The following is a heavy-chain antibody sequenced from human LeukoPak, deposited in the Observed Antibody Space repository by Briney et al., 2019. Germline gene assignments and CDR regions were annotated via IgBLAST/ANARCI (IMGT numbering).Heavy chain of an antibody. CDR2: ISAYNGNT. J-gene: IGHJ4*02. D-gene: IGHD5-12*01. V-gene: IGHV1-18*01. CDR1: GYTFTSYG. Sequence: ASVKVSCKASGYTFTSYGISWVRQAPGQGLEWMGWISAYNGNTNYAQKLQGRVTMTTDTATSTAYMELRSLTSDDTAMYYCARSGRGTYYYFDLWGQGTLVTVSS. CDR3: ARSGRGTYYYFDL.